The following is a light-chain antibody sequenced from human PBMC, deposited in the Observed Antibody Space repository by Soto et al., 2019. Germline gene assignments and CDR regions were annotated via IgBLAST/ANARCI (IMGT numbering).Light chain of an antibody. CDR1: QSISSW. CDR3: QQYDIYWT. CDR2: KAS. V-gene: IGKV1-5*03. Sequence: DIQMTQSPSTLSASVGDRVTITCRASQSISSWLAWYQQKPGKAPNLLIYKASTLQTGVPSRFSGSGSGTEFTLTISSLQPDDFATYYCQQYDIYWTFDQGTKVDIK. J-gene: IGKJ1*01.